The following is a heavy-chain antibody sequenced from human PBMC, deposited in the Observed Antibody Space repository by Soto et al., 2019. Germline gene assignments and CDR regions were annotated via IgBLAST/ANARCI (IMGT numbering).Heavy chain of an antibody. J-gene: IGHJ5*02. V-gene: IGHV3-23*01. CDR2: ISVSGEYT. D-gene: IGHD6-13*01. CDR1: GFTFYSYA. CDR3: AKATYSSSWGGP. Sequence: EVQLLESGGGLVQPGGSLRLSCAASGFTFYSYAMSWVRQAPGKGLEWISAISVSGEYTYYADSVKGRFTISRDNPKNTVYLQMNSLRAEDTAVYYCAKATYSSSWGGPWGQGTLVTVSS.